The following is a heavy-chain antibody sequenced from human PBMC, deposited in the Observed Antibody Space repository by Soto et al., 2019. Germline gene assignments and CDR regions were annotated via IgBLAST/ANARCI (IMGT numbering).Heavy chain of an antibody. Sequence: SETLSLTCTVSGGSISSYYWSWIRQPPGKGLEWIGYIYYSGSTNYNPSLKSRVTISVDTSKNQFSLKLSSVTAADTAVYYCARSPYYSNFDYWGQGTLVTVSS. CDR3: ARSPYYSNFDY. CDR1: GGSISSYY. CDR2: IYYSGST. D-gene: IGHD4-4*01. V-gene: IGHV4-59*01. J-gene: IGHJ4*02.